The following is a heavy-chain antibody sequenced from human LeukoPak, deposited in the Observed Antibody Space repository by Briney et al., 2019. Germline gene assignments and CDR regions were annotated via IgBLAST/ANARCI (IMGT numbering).Heavy chain of an antibody. CDR1: GGSISSSSYY. D-gene: IGHD3-16*01. CDR2: IYYSGST. J-gene: IGHJ4*02. Sequence: SETLSLTCTVSGGSISSSSYYWGWIRQPPGKGLEWIGSIYYSGSTYYNPSLKSRVTISVDTSKNQFSLKLSSVTAADTAVYYCARQVMAMADYWGQGTLVTVSS. CDR3: ARQVMAMADY. V-gene: IGHV4-39*01.